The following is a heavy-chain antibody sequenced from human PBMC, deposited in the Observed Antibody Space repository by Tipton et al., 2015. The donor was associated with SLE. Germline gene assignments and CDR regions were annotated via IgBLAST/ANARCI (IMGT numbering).Heavy chain of an antibody. V-gene: IGHV1-18*01. D-gene: IGHD3-22*01. J-gene: IGHJ4*02. CDR3: AREHFYESSGYYLGFYYFDY. Sequence: QSGAEVKKPGASVKVSCKASGYTFTTYGVSWVRQAPGQGLEWMGWTSTFNGKTNYSQNFQGRVTMTTDTSTSTAYMELRSLRSDDTAVYYCAREHFYESSGYYLGFYYFDYWGQGTLVTVSS. CDR2: TSTFNGKT. CDR1: GYTFTTYG.